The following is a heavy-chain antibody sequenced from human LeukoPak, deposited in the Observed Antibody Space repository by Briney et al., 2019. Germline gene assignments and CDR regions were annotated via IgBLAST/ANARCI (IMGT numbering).Heavy chain of an antibody. D-gene: IGHD6-19*01. J-gene: IGHJ5*02. V-gene: IGHV3-30-3*01. CDR2: ISYDGSNK. Sequence: GGSLRLSCAASGFTFSSYAMHWVRQAPGKGLEWVAVISYDGSNKYYADSVKGRFTISRDNSKNTLYLQMNSLRAEDTAVYYCARDRLVHNWFDPWGQGTLVTVSS. CDR3: ARDRLVHNWFDP. CDR1: GFTFSSYA.